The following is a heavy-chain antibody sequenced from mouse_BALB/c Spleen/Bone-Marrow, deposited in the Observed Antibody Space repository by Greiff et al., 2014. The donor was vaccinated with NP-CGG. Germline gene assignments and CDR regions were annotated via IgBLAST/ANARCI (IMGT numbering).Heavy chain of an antibody. Sequence: EVQLQQSGPELVKPGASVKMSCKASGYTFTSYVIHWVKQKPGQSLDWIGYINPYNDGTKYNEKFKGKATLTSDKSSSTAYMELSSLTSEDSAVYYCARGGYYGTSLYWYFDVWGAGTTVTVSS. CDR1: GYTFTSYV. J-gene: IGHJ1*01. V-gene: IGHV1-14*01. CDR3: ARGGYYGTSLYWYFDV. CDR2: INPYNDGT. D-gene: IGHD1-1*01.